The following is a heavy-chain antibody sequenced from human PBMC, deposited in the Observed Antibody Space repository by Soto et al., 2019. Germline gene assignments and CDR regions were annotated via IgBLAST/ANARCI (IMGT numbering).Heavy chain of an antibody. V-gene: IGHV4-4*07. CDR2: IYTSGST. J-gene: IGHJ4*02. CDR3: ARAGGHSGSYGRFDY. CDR1: AASISSYY. Sequence: SETLSLTCTVSAASISSYYWSWIRQPAGKGLEWIGRIYTSGSTNYNPSLKSRVTMSVDTSKNQFSLKLSSVTAADTAVYYCARAGGHSGSYGRFDYWGQGTLVTVSS. D-gene: IGHD1-26*01.